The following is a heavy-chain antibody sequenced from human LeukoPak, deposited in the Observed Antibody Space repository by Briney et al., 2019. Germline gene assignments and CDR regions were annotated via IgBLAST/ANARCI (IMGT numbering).Heavy chain of an antibody. CDR1: GYTFTSYY. J-gene: IGHJ5*02. Sequence: ASVKVSCKASGYTFTSYYMHWVRQAPGQGLEWMGWINPNNGGTNYAQRFQGRVTMTRDTSISTAYMELSSLRSDDTAVYYCAHGDYVDWFNPWGQGTLVTVSS. D-gene: IGHD3-16*01. CDR2: INPNNGGT. V-gene: IGHV1-2*02. CDR3: AHGDYVDWFNP.